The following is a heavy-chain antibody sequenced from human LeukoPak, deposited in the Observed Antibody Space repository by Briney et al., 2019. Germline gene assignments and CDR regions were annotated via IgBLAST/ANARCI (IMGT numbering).Heavy chain of an antibody. J-gene: IGHJ3*02. Sequence: ASVKVSCKASGYTFTGYYMHWVRQAPGQGLGWMGRINPNSGGTNYAQKFQGRVTMTRDTSISTAYMELSRLRSDDTAVYYCARERYYDSSGYYLFDAFDIWGQGTMVTVSS. CDR2: INPNSGGT. CDR3: ARERYYDSSGYYLFDAFDI. CDR1: GYTFTGYY. V-gene: IGHV1-2*06. D-gene: IGHD3-22*01.